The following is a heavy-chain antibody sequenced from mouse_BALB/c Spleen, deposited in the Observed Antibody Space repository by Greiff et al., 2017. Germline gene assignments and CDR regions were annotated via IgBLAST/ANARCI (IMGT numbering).Heavy chain of an antibody. V-gene: IGHV7-3*02. J-gene: IGHJ1*01. CDR1: GFTFTDYY. CDR3: ARGGYFDV. Sequence: DVKLVESGGGLVQPGGSLRLSCATSGFTFTDYYMSWVRQPPGKALEWLGFIRNKANGYTTEYSASVKGRFTISRDNSQSILYLQMNTLRAEDSATYYCARGGYFDVWGAGTTVTVSS. CDR2: IRNKANGYTT.